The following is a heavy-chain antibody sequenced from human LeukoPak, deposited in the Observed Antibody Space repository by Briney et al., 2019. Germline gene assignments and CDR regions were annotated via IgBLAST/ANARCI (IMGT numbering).Heavy chain of an antibody. CDR3: ARDQSLVVVIASQDDAFDI. J-gene: IGHJ3*02. D-gene: IGHD2-21*01. V-gene: IGHV4-34*01. Sequence: SETLSLTCAVYGGSFSGYYWTWIRQPPGKGLEWIGEINHSGTTYYNPSLKSRVTISVDTSKNQFSLKLSSVTAADTAVYYCARDQSLVVVIASQDDAFDIWGQGTMVTVSS. CDR2: INHSGTT. CDR1: GGSFSGYY.